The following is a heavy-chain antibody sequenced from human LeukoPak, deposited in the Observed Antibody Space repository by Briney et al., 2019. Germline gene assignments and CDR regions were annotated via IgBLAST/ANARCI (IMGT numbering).Heavy chain of an antibody. CDR1: GFTFSAYS. CDR2: ISSRNDTI. V-gene: IGHV3-48*01. D-gene: IGHD2-21*01. J-gene: IGHJ4*02. CDR3: ARVIGFAMTPDF. Sequence: PGGSLRLSCAASGFTFSAYSMNWVRQAPGKGLEWVSYISSRNDTIYYADSVKGRFTVSRDNAKRSVYLQMNRLRAEDTGVYYCARVIGFAMTPDFWGQGTLVTVSS.